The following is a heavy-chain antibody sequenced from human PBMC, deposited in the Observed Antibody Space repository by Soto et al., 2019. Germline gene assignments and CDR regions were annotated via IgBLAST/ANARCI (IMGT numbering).Heavy chain of an antibody. Sequence: QGQMVESGGGVVPPGRSLRLSCVASGFDFKTYGMHWFRQAPGKGLEWVAVIGFDGTNIHYSDSVRGRFSISRDNSENTVSLQMNSLRVEDTALYYCVRTACVINNCSYRGVRWGQGTLVTV. D-gene: IGHD1-20*01. V-gene: IGHV3-33*01. CDR3: VRTACVINNCSYRGVR. CDR1: GFDFKTYG. J-gene: IGHJ4*02. CDR2: IGFDGTNI.